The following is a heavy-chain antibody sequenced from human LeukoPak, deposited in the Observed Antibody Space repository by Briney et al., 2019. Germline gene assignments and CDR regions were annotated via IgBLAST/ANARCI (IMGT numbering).Heavy chain of an antibody. Sequence: PGGSLRLSCAAAGFSLTNFAVSWVRQPPGKGLEWVSLIIGSSGDTFYADSVKGRFTISRDNSKNTLDLQMHSLRAEDTALYYCAKEVLGGNYGDYAVDYWGQGTLVTVSS. J-gene: IGHJ4*02. D-gene: IGHD4-17*01. V-gene: IGHV3-23*01. CDR3: AKEVLGGNYGDYAVDY. CDR2: IIGSSGDT. CDR1: GFSLTNFA.